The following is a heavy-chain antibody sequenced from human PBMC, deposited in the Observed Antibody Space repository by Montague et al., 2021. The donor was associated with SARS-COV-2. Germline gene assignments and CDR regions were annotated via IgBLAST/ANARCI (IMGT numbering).Heavy chain of an antibody. Sequence: SETLSLTCAVYGGSFSDYYWTWIRQSPGKGLEWIGQINYSGSTKYNPSLKSRVTISIDTSKNQFSLKLTSVTAADTAVYYCARGGPGYWGQGTLVTVSS. CDR2: INYSGST. CDR3: ARGGPGY. J-gene: IGHJ4*02. V-gene: IGHV4-34*01. D-gene: IGHD1-1*01. CDR1: GGSFSDYY.